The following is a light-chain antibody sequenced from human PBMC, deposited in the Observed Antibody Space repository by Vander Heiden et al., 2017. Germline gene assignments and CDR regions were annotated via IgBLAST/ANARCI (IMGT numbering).Light chain of an antibody. CDR2: GTS. V-gene: IGKV3-20*01. CDR1: QNVNSNF. Sequence: FTQSPHTLSFSPGVLPTLSCLPSQNVNSNFLAWYQQKPGQAPRLLMSGTSTRATGVPDRFSGGGSGTDFTLTVNRLESEDCAVYFCQQYGTSPVTFGQGTRLELK. CDR3: QQYGTSPVT. J-gene: IGKJ5*01.